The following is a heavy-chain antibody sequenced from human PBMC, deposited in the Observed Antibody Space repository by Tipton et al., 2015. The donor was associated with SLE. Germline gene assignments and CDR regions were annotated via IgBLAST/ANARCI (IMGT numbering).Heavy chain of an antibody. Sequence: SLRLSCAASGFTFSIYSMNWVRQAPGRGLEWVSYITSDTRTIHYSDSVKGRFSISRDKAKNLVYLQMNSLRPEDTAVYYCARSVRYYFDLWGRGTLVTVSS. CDR1: GFTFSIYS. D-gene: IGHD3-9*01. V-gene: IGHV3-48*01. CDR3: ARSVRYYFDL. CDR2: ITSDTRTI. J-gene: IGHJ2*01.